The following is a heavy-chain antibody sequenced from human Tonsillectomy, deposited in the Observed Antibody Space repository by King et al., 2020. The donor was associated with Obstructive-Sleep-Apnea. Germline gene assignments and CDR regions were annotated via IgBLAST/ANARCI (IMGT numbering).Heavy chain of an antibody. D-gene: IGHD5-12*01. CDR2: ISGSGGST. CDR3: AKELHSGYVSRYPGGY. J-gene: IGHJ4*02. Sequence: QLVQSGGGLVQPGGSLRLSCAASGFTFSSYAMSWVLQAPGKGLEWVSAISGSGGSTYYADSVKGRFTISRDNSKNTLYLQMNRLSDEDTAVYYCAKELHSGYVSRYPGGYWGQGTLVTVSS. CDR1: GFTFSSYA. V-gene: IGHV3-23*04.